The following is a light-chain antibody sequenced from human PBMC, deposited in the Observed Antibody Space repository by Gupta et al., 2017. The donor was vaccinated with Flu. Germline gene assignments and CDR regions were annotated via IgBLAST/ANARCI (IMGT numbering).Light chain of an antibody. CDR3: QQYDSAPTT. CDR2: WSS. V-gene: IGKV4-1*01. Sequence: DIVMTQSPDSLAVSLGERATINCKSSQSGLDSSNNKNYLAWYQHRPGQPPKLLIYWSSARESGVPDRFSGSGSETDFTLTISSLQAEDVAVYFCQQYDSAPTTFGQGTQLAI. J-gene: IGKJ5*01. CDR1: QSGLDSSNNKNY.